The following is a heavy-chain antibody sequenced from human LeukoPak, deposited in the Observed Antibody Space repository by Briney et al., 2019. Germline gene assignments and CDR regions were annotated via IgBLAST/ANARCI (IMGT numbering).Heavy chain of an antibody. V-gene: IGHV5-51*01. J-gene: IGHJ4*02. CDR1: GYKLTNNW. D-gene: IGHD4-17*01. CDR2: IYPGDSDT. CDR3: ARLKSYYGDPVGYFDY. Sequence: GESLKISCKISGYKLTNNWIGWVRQVPGKGLEWMGLIYPGDSDTRYGPTFQGQVTISADKSISTAYLQWSSLKASDTAMYYCARLKSYYGDPVGYFDYWGQGTLVTVSS.